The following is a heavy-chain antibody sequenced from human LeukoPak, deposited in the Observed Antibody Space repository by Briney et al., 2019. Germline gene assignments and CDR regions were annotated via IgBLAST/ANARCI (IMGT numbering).Heavy chain of an antibody. CDR1: GFTFSSYA. CDR3: AKDSSSAPENWFDP. J-gene: IGHJ5*02. V-gene: IGHV3-23*01. Sequence: GGSLRLSCAASGFTFSSYAMSWVRQAPGKGLEWVSAISGSGGSTYYADSVKSRFTISRDNSKNTLYLQMNSLRAEDTAVYYCAKDSSSAPENWFDPWGQGTLVTVSS. CDR2: ISGSGGST. D-gene: IGHD6-6*01.